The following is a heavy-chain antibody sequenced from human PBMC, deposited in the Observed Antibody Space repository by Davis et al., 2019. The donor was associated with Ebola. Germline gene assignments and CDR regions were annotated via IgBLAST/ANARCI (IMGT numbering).Heavy chain of an antibody. V-gene: IGHV1-69*04. J-gene: IGHJ4*02. D-gene: IGHD5-18*01. CDR3: ARSRDSARFYFDS. Sequence: SVKVSCKASGGTFSNSALSWVRQAPGQGLEWMGRIIPIFGLVNYAQKSQGRVTITADPSTSTAYLEVTSLRSEDPAVYYCARSRDSARFYFDSWGQGTLVTVSS. CDR1: GGTFSNSA. CDR2: IIPIFGLV.